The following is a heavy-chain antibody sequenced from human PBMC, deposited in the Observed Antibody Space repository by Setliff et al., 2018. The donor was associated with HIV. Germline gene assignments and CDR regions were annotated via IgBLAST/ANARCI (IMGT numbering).Heavy chain of an antibody. J-gene: IGHJ4*02. CDR3: ARQAWHSGRNGYFVDY. Sequence: SETLSLTCAVSGYSISRSRYYWGWIRQPPGKGLEWIGSFYYSGSTSYNPSLKSRVTIFGDTSKNQVSLRLSSVTAADTAVYYCARQAWHSGRNGYFVDYWGQGTLVTVSS. CDR1: GYSISRSRYY. D-gene: IGHD2-15*01. CDR2: FYYSGST. V-gene: IGHV4-39*01.